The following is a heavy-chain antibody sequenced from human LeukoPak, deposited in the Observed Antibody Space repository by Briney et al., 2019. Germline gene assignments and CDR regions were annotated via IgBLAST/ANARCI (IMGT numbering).Heavy chain of an antibody. CDR1: GGSFSGYY. CDR2: INHSGST. V-gene: IGHV4-34*01. D-gene: IGHD5-18*01. CDR3: ARGPDAAMVRYYYYYYYMDV. J-gene: IGHJ6*03. Sequence: SETLSFTCAVYGGSFSGYYWSWIRQPPGKGLEWIGEINHSGSTNYNPSLKSRVTISVDTSKNQFSLKLSSVTAADTAVYYCARGPDAAMVRYYYYYYYMDVWGKGTTVTVSS.